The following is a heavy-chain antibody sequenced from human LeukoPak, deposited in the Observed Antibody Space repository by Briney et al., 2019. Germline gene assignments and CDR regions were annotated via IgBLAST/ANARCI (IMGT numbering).Heavy chain of an antibody. J-gene: IGHJ4*02. Sequence: ASMKVSCTASGYTFTSYGISWVRQAPGQGLEWMGWISAYNGNTNYAQKLQGRVTMTTDTSTSTAYMELRSLRSDDTAVYYCARDPTNTYYYDSSGQDFDYWGQGTLVTVSS. CDR2: ISAYNGNT. CDR1: GYTFTSYG. V-gene: IGHV1-18*01. D-gene: IGHD3-22*01. CDR3: ARDPTNTYYYDSSGQDFDY.